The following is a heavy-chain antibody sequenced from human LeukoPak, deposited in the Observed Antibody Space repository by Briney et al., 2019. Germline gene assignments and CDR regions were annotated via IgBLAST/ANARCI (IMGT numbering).Heavy chain of an antibody. CDR1: GFTFSSYG. V-gene: IGHV3-33*01. Sequence: GGSLRLSCAASGFTFSSYGMHWVRQAPGKGLEWVALTWHDGSNKYYGDSVKGRFTISRENSKNTLYLQMNSLRAEDTAVYYCARDRGYTYGHLFDNWGQGTLVTVSS. D-gene: IGHD5-18*01. J-gene: IGHJ4*02. CDR3: ARDRGYTYGHLFDN. CDR2: TWHDGSNK.